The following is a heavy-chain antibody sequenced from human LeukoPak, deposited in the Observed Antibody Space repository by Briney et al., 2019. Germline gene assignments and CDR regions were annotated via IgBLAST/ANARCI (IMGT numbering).Heavy chain of an antibody. CDR2: IKQDGSQK. CDR1: GFTISNFW. J-gene: IGHJ4*02. D-gene: IGHD6-19*01. CDR3: VAGTTY. V-gene: IGHV3-7*05. Sequence: GGSLRLSCAASGFTISNFWMTWVRQAPGKGLEWVAIIKQDGSQKYYVDSVKGRFTISRDNARNSLYLQMNSLRAEDTAVYWAVAGTTYWGQGTLVTVSS.